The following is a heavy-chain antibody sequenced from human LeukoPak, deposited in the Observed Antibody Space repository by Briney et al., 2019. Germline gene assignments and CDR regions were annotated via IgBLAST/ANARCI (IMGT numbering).Heavy chain of an antibody. D-gene: IGHD2-2*01. CDR3: ARVARCTSCFDVDY. J-gene: IGHJ4*02. CDR1: GYSITSAYY. CDR2: FFLKGST. V-gene: IGHV4-38-2*02. Sequence: SETLSLTRTVSGYSITSAYYWGWIRQPPGKWLEWIGSFFLKGSTYYNPSLKSRVTISVDTSKNQFSLTLSSVTAADTAVYYCARVARCTSCFDVDYWGQGTLVTVSS.